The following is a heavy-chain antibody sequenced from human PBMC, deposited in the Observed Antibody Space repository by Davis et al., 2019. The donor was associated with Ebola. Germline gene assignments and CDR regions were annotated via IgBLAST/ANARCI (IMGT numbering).Heavy chain of an antibody. CDR1: GFTFSSYW. Sequence: GESLKISCAASGFTFSSYWMSWVRQAPGKGLEWVANIKQDGSEKYYVDSVKGRFTISRDNAKNSLYLQMNSLRAEDTAVYYCAREYYDFWSGPPGVWGQGTTVTVSS. CDR2: IKQDGSEK. J-gene: IGHJ6*02. CDR3: AREYYDFWSGPPGV. V-gene: IGHV3-7*01. D-gene: IGHD3-3*01.